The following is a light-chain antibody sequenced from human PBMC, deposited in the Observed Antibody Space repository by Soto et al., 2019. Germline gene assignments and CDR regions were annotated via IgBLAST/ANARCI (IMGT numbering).Light chain of an antibody. J-gene: IGKJ1*01. Sequence: VLTQSPGTLSLSPGERATLSCRASQSVSNYYLAWYQQKPGQAPRLLIYGASSRATGIPDRFAGSGSGTDFTLTITRLEPEDFAVYYCQQYGSSPRTFGQGTKVDIK. CDR2: GAS. CDR1: QSVSNYY. V-gene: IGKV3-20*01. CDR3: QQYGSSPRT.